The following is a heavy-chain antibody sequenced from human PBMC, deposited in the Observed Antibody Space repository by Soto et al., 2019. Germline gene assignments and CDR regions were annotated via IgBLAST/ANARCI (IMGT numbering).Heavy chain of an antibody. CDR3: AIRPCGKAAPDY. Sequence: QVQLVQSGAEVKKPGSSVKVSCKASGGTFRSYTISWVRQAPGQELEWMGRIIPILGIANYSQKFQGRVTITADKSTSTAYMELSSLRSEDTAVYYCAIRPCGKAAPDYWGQGTLVTVSS. V-gene: IGHV1-69*02. D-gene: IGHD6-13*01. CDR1: GGTFRSYT. CDR2: IIPILGIA. J-gene: IGHJ4*02.